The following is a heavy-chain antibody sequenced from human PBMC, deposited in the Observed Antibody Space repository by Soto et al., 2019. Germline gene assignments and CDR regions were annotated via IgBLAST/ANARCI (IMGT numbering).Heavy chain of an antibody. CDR1: GFTFSSYS. CDR3: AREGIRTYYYDSSGYSAAFDI. D-gene: IGHD3-22*01. Sequence: EVQLVESGGGLVKPGGSLRLSCAASGFTFSSYSMNWVRQAPGKGLEWVSSISRSSSYIYYADSVKGRFTISRDNAKNSLYLQMNSLRAEDTAVYYCAREGIRTYYYDSSGYSAAFDIWGQGTMVTVSS. CDR2: ISRSSSYI. V-gene: IGHV3-21*01. J-gene: IGHJ3*02.